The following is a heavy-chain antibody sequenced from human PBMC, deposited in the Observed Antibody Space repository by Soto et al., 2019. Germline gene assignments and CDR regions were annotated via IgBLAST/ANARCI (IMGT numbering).Heavy chain of an antibody. CDR2: IIPIFGTT. CDR1: GDIFSGYS. Sequence: SVKVSCKTSGDIFSGYSISWVRQAPGQGLEWMGGIIPIFGTTNYAQRFHGRVTITADKSTSTVYMELYSLKSGDTAVYYCARDLGNGYDPGDYWGQGTLITVSS. J-gene: IGHJ4*02. CDR3: ARDLGNGYDPGDY. D-gene: IGHD5-18*01. V-gene: IGHV1-69*06.